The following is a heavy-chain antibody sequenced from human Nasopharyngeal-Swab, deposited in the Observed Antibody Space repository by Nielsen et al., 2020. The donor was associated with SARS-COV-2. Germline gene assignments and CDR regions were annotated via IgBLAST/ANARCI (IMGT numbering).Heavy chain of an antibody. J-gene: IGHJ4*02. Sequence: GESLKISCAASGFTFRSYAMHWVRQAPGKGLEWVATFSYDGSTEFYADSAKGRFTISRDDSENTLYLQMNSLKTEDTAVYYCAAGSDYWGQGTLVTVSS. CDR1: GFTFRSYA. CDR2: FSYDGSTE. V-gene: IGHV3-30*03. D-gene: IGHD2-15*01. CDR3: AAGSDY.